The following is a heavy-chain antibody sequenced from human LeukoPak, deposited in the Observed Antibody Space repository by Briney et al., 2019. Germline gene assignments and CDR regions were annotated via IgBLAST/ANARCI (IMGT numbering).Heavy chain of an antibody. Sequence: PSETLSLTCTVSGGSISSYYWSWIRQPPGKGLEWIGHFYYSGNTNYNPSLKSRVTISVDTSKNQFSLKLSSVTAADTAVYYCARTNVANSFDIWGQGTMVTVSS. CDR3: ARTNVANSFDI. J-gene: IGHJ3*02. CDR1: GGSISSYY. D-gene: IGHD1-1*01. CDR2: FYYSGNT. V-gene: IGHV4-59*01.